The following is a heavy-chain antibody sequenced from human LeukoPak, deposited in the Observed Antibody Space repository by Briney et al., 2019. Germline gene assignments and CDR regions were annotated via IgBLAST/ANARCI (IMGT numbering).Heavy chain of an antibody. CDR1: GYTFTGYY. V-gene: IGHV1-2*02. J-gene: IGHJ6*03. D-gene: IGHD5/OR15-5a*01. CDR2: INPNSGGT. Sequence: GASVKVSCKASGYTFTGYYMHWVRQAPGQGLEWMGWINPNSGGTNYEQKFPGRVTMTRDTSISTAYMEMSRLKSDDTAVYYCARGVSGAYYYYYYMDVWGKGTTVTVSS. CDR3: ARGVSGAYYYYYYMDV.